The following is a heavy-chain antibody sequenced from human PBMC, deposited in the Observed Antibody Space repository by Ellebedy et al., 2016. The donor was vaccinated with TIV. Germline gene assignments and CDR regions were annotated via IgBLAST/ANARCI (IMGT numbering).Heavy chain of an antibody. V-gene: IGHV4-39*07. Sequence: GSLRLXXTVSGGSISSSSYYWGWIRQPPGKGLEWIGSIYYSGSTYYNPSLKSRVTISVDTSKNQFSLKLSSVTAADTAVYYCARVENAAMGADFDYWGQGTLVTVSS. CDR3: ARVENAAMGADFDY. CDR1: GGSISSSSYY. D-gene: IGHD5-18*01. J-gene: IGHJ4*02. CDR2: IYYSGST.